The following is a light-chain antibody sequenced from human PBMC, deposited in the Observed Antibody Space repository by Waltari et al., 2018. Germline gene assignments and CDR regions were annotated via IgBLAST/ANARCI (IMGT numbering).Light chain of an antibody. CDR3: QQVKSYPLT. V-gene: IGKV1-9*01. J-gene: IGKJ4*01. Sequence: DIQLTQSPSFLSASVGDRVTITCRASQDITEYLVWYLQKPAKAPKLLIYAASNLQSGVPSRCSGGGSGTRFSLTINRLQPEDFATYYCQQVKSYPLTFGGGTKVEIK. CDR2: AAS. CDR1: QDITEY.